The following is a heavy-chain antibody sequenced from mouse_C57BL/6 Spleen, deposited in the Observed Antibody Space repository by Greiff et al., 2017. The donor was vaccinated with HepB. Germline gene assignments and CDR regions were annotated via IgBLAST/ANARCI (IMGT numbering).Heavy chain of an antibody. CDR1: GFTITDYY. Sequence: EVQLQQSGAELVKPGASVKLSCTASGFTITDYYMHWVKQRPEQGLEWIGRIDPEEGDTKYDPKFQGKATLTADTSSNTAYLQLSSLTSEDTAVYYYARSDTTVVENDRGQGTTLTVSS. V-gene: IGHV14-2*01. J-gene: IGHJ2*01. D-gene: IGHD1-1*01. CDR3: ARSDTTVVEND. CDR2: IDPEEGDT.